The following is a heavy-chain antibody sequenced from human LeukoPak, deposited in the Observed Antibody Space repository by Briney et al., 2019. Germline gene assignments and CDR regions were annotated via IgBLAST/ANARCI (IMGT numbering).Heavy chain of an antibody. V-gene: IGHV3-64D*06. CDR2: IGGDGFSA. CDR3: VRDVDYYASGSYLGYFDY. J-gene: IGHJ4*02. CDR1: GFAFTGHA. Sequence: GGSLRLSCSASGFAFTGHAMHWVRQAPGKGLEYVAGIGGDGFSAFYADSMSDRVTISRDNSKSTVHLQMTSLRGEDTAVYYCVRDVDYYASGSYLGYFDYWGQGTLVSASS. D-gene: IGHD3-10*01.